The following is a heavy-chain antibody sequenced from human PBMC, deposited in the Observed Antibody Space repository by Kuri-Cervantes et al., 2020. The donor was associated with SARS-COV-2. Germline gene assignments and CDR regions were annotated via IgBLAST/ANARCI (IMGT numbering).Heavy chain of an antibody. J-gene: IGHJ4*02. Sequence: GESLKISCAASGFNFSDYYITWIRQAPGKGLEWVSYISSSGTTIHYADSMKGRFTISRDNAKNSLYVQMDSLTPEDTAMYYCARDCSTGLCTSFDYWGQGTLVTVSS. CDR3: ARDCSTGLCTSFDY. V-gene: IGHV3-11*01. CDR1: GFNFSDYY. D-gene: IGHD3-9*01. CDR2: ISSSGTTI.